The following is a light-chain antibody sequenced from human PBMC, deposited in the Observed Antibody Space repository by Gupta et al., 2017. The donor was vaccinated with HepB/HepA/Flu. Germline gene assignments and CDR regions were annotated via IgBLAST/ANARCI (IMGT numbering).Light chain of an antibody. V-gene: IGKV1-39*01. J-gene: IGKJ3*01. CDR2: AAS. CDR1: QTISNF. CDR3: QQSYSIPFT. Sequence: DIQMTQSPSSLSASVGDRVTITCRSSQTISNFLNWYQQKPGKAPKILIYAASSFQSGVPSRFSGSGSGTDFTLTISRLQPEDFATYYCQQSYSIPFTFGPGTKVQIK.